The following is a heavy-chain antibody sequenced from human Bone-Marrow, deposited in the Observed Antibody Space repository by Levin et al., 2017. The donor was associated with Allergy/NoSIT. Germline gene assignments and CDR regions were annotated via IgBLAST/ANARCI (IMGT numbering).Heavy chain of an antibody. CDR2: ISHRGTT. V-gene: IGHV4-34*01. J-gene: IGHJ4*02. D-gene: IGHD3/OR15-3a*01. CDR1: GESFSPYY. Sequence: MSGGSLRLSCAVYGESFSPYYWSWIRQPPGKGLEWIGEISHRGTTTHYNPSLTSRVTISADPSRNQFSLHLGPVTAADTALYYCARIPYYFTTPFDYWSQGTLVTVSS. CDR3: ARIPYYFTTPFDY.